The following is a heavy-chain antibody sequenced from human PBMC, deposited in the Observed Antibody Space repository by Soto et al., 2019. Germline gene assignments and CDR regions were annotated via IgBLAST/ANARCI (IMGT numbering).Heavy chain of an antibody. V-gene: IGHV4-34*01. CDR3: ARADYGDYPSDY. CDR2: INHSGST. CDR1: GGSFSGYY. D-gene: IGHD4-17*01. Sequence: QVQLQQWGAGLLKPSETLSLTCAVYGGSFSGYYWSWIRQPPGKGLEWIGEINHSGSTNYNPSLKSRVTTSVDTSKNQFSLKLRSVTAADTAVYYCARADYGDYPSDYWGQGTLVTVSS. J-gene: IGHJ4*02.